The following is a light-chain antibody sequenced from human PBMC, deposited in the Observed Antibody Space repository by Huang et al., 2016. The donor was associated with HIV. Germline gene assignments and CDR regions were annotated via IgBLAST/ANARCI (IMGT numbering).Light chain of an antibody. CDR3: LQDYNYPCT. J-gene: IGKJ1*01. Sequence: AIQMTQSPSSLSASVGDRVTITCRASQGIRNYLVWYQQKPGRAPKLLIYSASGLQSGVPSRFSGSGSDTNFTLTINSLQPEDIATYYCLQDYNYPCTFGQGTKVEIK. V-gene: IGKV1-6*01. CDR1: QGIRNY. CDR2: SAS.